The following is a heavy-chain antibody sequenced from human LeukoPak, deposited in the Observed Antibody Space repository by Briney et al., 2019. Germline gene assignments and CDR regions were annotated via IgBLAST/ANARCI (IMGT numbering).Heavy chain of an antibody. J-gene: IGHJ5*02. CDR3: ARARGYCGSTSCYRLRWFGP. V-gene: IGHV1-8*03. Sequence: ASVKVSCKASGYTFTSYDINWVRQATGQGLEWMGWMNPNSGNTGYAQKFQGRVTITRNTSISTAYMELSSLRSEDTAVYYCARARGYCGSTSCYRLRWFGPWGQGTLVTVSS. CDR2: MNPNSGNT. D-gene: IGHD2-2*02. CDR1: GYTFTSYD.